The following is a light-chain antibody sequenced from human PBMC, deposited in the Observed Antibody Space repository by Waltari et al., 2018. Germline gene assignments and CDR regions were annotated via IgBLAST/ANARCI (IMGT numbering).Light chain of an antibody. CDR2: YTN. CDR3: LLSFSGDRRV. V-gene: IGLV7-46*01. CDR1: TGPVTSGHY. J-gene: IGLJ3*02. Sequence: QAVVTQEPSLTVSPGATVTLTCGSDTGPVTSGHYPYWFPQKPGQAPRALVFYTNKKHSWTPARFSGSFLGGKAALTLSGAQPEDEADYYCLLSFSGDRRVFGGGTKLTVL.